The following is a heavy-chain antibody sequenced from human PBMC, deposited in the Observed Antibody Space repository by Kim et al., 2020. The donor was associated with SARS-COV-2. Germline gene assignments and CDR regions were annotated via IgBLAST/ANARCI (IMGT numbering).Heavy chain of an antibody. CDR3: ARDLAAAGTRYFDY. Sequence: YAPKFQGRVTITADESTSTAYMELSSLRSEDTAVYYCARDLAAAGTRYFDYWGQGTLVTVSS. D-gene: IGHD6-13*01. V-gene: IGHV1-69*01. J-gene: IGHJ4*02.